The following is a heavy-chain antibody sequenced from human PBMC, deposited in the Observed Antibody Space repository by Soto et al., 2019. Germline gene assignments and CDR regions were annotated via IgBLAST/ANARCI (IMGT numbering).Heavy chain of an antibody. CDR3: ARDTYYYDSSGYLSSNY. D-gene: IGHD3-22*01. CDR2: INPNSGGT. V-gene: IGHV1-2*02. J-gene: IGHJ4*02. CDR1: GYTFTGYY. Sequence: ASVKVSCKASGYTFTGYYMHWVRQAPGQGLEWMGWINPNSGGTNYAQKFQGRVTMTRDTSISTAYMELSRLRPDDTAVYYCARDTYYYDSSGYLSSNYWGQGTLVTVSS.